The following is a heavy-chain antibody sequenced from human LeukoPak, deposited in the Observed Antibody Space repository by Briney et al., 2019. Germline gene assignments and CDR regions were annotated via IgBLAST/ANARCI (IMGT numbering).Heavy chain of an antibody. CDR3: ARDSEGLRVDYFYGMDV. CDR1: GFTFTNYG. CDR2: IWYDGSNK. Sequence: GGSLRLSCAASGFTFTNYGMHWVRQAPGKGLEWVAVIWYDGSNKYYADSVKGRFTISRDISKNTLYLQMSSLRAEDTAVYYCARDSEGLRVDYFYGMDVWGQGTTVTVSS. V-gene: IGHV3-33*01. D-gene: IGHD4-17*01. J-gene: IGHJ6*02.